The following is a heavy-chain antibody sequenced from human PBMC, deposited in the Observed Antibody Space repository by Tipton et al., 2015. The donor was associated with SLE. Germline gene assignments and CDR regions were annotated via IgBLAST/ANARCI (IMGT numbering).Heavy chain of an antibody. J-gene: IGHJ3*01. CDR2: IYSSGSA. CDR1: GASIRTYY. CDR3: ARGGRYGVESFDA. D-gene: IGHD5/OR15-5a*01. V-gene: IGHV4-59*01. Sequence: TLSLTCTVSGASIRTYYCNWIRQPPGKGLEWIGNIYSSGSANYSPSLKSRVTISVDPAKNHCSLKVISVTAADTALYYCARGGRYGVESFDAWGQGTMVSVSS.